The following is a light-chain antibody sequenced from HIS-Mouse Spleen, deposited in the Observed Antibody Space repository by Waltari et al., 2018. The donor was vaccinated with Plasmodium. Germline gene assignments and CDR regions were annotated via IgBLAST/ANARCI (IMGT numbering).Light chain of an antibody. CDR3: CSYAGSSTFV. V-gene: IGLV3-1*01. J-gene: IGLJ3*02. CDR1: KLGDKY. Sequence: SYELTQPPSVSVSPGQTASITCSGDKLGDKYACWYQQKPGQSPVLVIYQDSKRPSGFPVRFAGSNSGNTATLTISGTQAEDEADYYCCSYAGSSTFVFGGGTKLTVL. CDR2: QDS.